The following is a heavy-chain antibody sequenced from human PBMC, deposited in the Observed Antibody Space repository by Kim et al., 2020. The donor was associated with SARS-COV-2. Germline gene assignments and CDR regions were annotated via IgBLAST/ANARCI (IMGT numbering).Heavy chain of an antibody. D-gene: IGHD3-10*01. V-gene: IGHV4-39*01. Sequence: TYYNPSLKSRVTISVDTSKNQFSLKLSSVTAADTAVYYCARQVVRGLFDYWGQGTLVTVSS. CDR2: T. CDR3: ARQVVRGLFDY. J-gene: IGHJ4*02.